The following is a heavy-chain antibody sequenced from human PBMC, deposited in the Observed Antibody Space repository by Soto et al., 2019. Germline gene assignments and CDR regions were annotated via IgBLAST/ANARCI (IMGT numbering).Heavy chain of an antibody. CDR2: INHSGST. D-gene: IGHD6-19*01. V-gene: IGHV4-34*01. Sequence: SETLSLTCAVYGGSFSGYYWSWIRQPPGKGLEWIGEINHSGSTNYNPSLKSRVTISVDTSKNQFSLKLSSVTAADTAVYYCARGLGDSSGWYDRYYYYMDVWGKGTTVTVSS. CDR3: ARGLGDSSGWYDRYYYYMDV. CDR1: GGSFSGYY. J-gene: IGHJ6*03.